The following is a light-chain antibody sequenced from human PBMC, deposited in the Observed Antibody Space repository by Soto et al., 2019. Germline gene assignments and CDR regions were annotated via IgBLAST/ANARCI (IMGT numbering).Light chain of an antibody. Sequence: DIPMTQSPSPLSASVGDRVTITCRASQDIADYLAWYQQRPGQAPKLLIYAASTLQSGVPSRFSGSGSGTDFTLTIRSLQPEDVATYYCQRYNSPPWTFGQGTTVEIE. CDR1: QDIADY. V-gene: IGKV1-27*01. J-gene: IGKJ1*01. CDR2: AAS. CDR3: QRYNSPPWT.